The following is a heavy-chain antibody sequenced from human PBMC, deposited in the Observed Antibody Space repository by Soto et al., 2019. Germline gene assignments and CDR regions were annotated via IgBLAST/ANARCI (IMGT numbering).Heavy chain of an antibody. CDR1: GGSFSGYY. CDR2: INHSGST. D-gene: IGHD3-3*01. Sequence: SETLSLTCAVYGGSFSGYYWSWIRQPPGKGLEWIGEINHSGSTNYNPSLKSRVTISVDTSKNQFSLKLSSVTAADTAVYYCARGWLRFTYYDFWSGHPPRNWFDPWGQGTLVTVSS. J-gene: IGHJ5*02. CDR3: ARGWLRFTYYDFWSGHPPRNWFDP. V-gene: IGHV4-34*01.